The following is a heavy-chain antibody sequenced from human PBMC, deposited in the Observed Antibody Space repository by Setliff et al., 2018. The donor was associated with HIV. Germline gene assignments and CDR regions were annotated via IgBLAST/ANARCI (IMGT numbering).Heavy chain of an antibody. V-gene: IGHV3-7*01. CDR3: ARGKGFGVVTHDALDI. D-gene: IGHD3-3*01. Sequence: PGGSLRLSCAASGFTFSNYWMDWVRQAPGKGLEWVATIKQDGGEIYYVDSVKGRFTISRDNAKNSLYLQINSLRAEDTAVYFCARGKGFGVVTHDALDIWGQGTMVTVSS. CDR2: IKQDGGEI. J-gene: IGHJ3*02. CDR1: GFTFSNYW.